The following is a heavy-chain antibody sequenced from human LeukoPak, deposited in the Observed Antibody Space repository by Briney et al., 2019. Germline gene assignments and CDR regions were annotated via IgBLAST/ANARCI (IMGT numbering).Heavy chain of an antibody. Sequence: PGASLRLSCAASGFIFRNYAMSWVRQAAGRGLEWVSAITGSGDSTQYADSVKGRFTISRDNSKNTLYVEMNTLRAEDTAVYYCAKWGDYDILTGYYVSDCWGQGTLVTVSS. CDR2: ITGSGDST. V-gene: IGHV3-23*01. CDR3: AKWGDYDILTGYYVSDC. D-gene: IGHD3-9*01. J-gene: IGHJ4*02. CDR1: GFIFRNYA.